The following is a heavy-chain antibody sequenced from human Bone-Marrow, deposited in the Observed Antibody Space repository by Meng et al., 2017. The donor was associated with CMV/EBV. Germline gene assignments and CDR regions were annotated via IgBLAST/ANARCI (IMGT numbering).Heavy chain of an antibody. D-gene: IGHD6-13*01. Sequence: SETLCLTCAISGDTVSSKSATWNWIRQSPSRVLEWLGRTYYRSKWYNDYAVSVKSRITINPDTSKNQSSLQLNSVTPEDTAVYYCARGRGGAAAVYDGMDVWDQGTTVTVSS. V-gene: IGHV6-1*01. CDR2: TYYRSKWYN. J-gene: IGHJ6*02. CDR3: ARGRGGAAAVYDGMDV. CDR1: GDTVSSKSAT.